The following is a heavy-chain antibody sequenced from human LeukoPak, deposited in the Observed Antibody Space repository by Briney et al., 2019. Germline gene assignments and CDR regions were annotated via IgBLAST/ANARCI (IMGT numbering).Heavy chain of an antibody. J-gene: IGHJ4*02. D-gene: IGHD3-3*01. CDR1: GFTLSTYS. V-gene: IGHV3-21*01. Sequence: GGSLRLSCAASGFTLSTYSMTWVRQAPGKGLEWVSSISGSNSHGYYADSVKGRFTISRDNAMNSLYLQVNSLRAEDTAVYYCARDAYGYYYFDYWGQGTLVTVSS. CDR3: ARDAYGYYYFDY. CDR2: ISGSNSHG.